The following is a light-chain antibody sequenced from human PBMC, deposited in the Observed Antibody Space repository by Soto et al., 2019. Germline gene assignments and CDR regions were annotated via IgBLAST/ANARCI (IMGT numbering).Light chain of an antibody. CDR2: KAS. Sequence: DIQMTQSPSTLSASIGDRVTITCRASQSIDTSLAWYQQKPGKAPKLLIYKASSLQSGVPSRFSGSGSGTEFTITIISLQPDDFATYSCQHYNAYSRTFGQGTKVEVK. V-gene: IGKV1-5*03. J-gene: IGKJ1*01. CDR3: QHYNAYSRT. CDR1: QSIDTS.